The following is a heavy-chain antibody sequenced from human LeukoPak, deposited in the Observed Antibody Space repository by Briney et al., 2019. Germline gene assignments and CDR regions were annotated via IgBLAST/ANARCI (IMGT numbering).Heavy chain of an antibody. CDR2: TYYRSKWNK. CDR1: GDSVSSNSAA. CDR3: ARARGATIFQSAFDI. D-gene: IGHD5-24*01. Sequence: SQTLSLTCAISGDSVSSNSAAWNWIRQSPSRGLEWLGRTYYRSKWNKNYAASVKSRITINPDTSKNQFSLKLTSVTAADTAVYYCARARGATIFQSAFDIWGQGTMVTVSS. J-gene: IGHJ3*02. V-gene: IGHV6-1*01.